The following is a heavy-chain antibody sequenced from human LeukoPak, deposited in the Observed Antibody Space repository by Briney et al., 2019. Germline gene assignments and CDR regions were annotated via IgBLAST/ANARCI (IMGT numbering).Heavy chain of an antibody. J-gene: IGHJ6*03. Sequence: GRSLRLSCAASGFTFSSYGMHWVRQAPGKGLEWVAVIWYDGSNKYYADSVKGRFTISRDNSKNTLYLQMNSLRAEDTAVYYCANDIVLMVYAIFYYYYMDVWGKGTTVTVSS. CDR2: IWYDGSNK. CDR3: ANDIVLMVYAIFYYYYMDV. CDR1: GFTFSSYG. D-gene: IGHD2-8*01. V-gene: IGHV3-33*06.